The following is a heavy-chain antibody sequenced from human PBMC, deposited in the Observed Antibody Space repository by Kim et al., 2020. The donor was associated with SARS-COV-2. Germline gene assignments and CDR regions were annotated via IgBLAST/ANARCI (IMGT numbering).Heavy chain of an antibody. CDR3: AKVIVTTNWGRYFDQ. Sequence: GGSLRLSCAASGFTFSNYAMSWVRQAPGKGLEWVSTLIGRDDTTYYVDSVKGRFTISRDNSKSTLFLQMNSLRAEDTAVYYCAKVIVTTNWGRYFDQWGQGTLVTVTS. D-gene: IGHD5-12*01. J-gene: IGHJ4*02. CDR1: GFTFSNYA. V-gene: IGHV3-23*01. CDR2: LIGRDDTT.